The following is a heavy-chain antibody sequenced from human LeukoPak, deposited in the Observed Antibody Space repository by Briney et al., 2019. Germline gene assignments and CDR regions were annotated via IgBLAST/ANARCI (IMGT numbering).Heavy chain of an antibody. CDR1: GFTFSSYA. J-gene: IGHJ5*02. CDR2: ISGSGGST. D-gene: IGHD6-13*01. Sequence: RGSLRLSCAASGFTFSSYAMSWVRQAPGKGLEWVSAISGSGGSTYYADSVKGRFTISRDNSKNTLYLQMNSLRAEDTAVYYCAKVGGKIAAAGNWFDPWGQGTLVTVSS. CDR3: AKVGGKIAAAGNWFDP. V-gene: IGHV3-23*01.